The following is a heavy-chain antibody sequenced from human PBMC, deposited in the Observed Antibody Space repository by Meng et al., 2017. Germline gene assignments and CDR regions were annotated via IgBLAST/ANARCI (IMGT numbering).Heavy chain of an antibody. CDR3: ATGAAAADH. V-gene: IGHV3-15*01. J-gene: IGHJ4*02. CDR1: GLSFTDAW. D-gene: IGHD6-13*01. CDR2: IKRNSDGGTI. Sequence: GESLKISCVASGLSFTDAWMSRVRQAPGKGLEWVGRIKRNSDGGTIDYAAPVKGRFTISRDDSKNTLYLQMDSLITEDTAVYFCATGAAAADHWGQGTLVTVSS.